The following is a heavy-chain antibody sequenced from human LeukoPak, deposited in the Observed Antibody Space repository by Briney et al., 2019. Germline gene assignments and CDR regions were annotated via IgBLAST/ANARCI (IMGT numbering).Heavy chain of an antibody. J-gene: IGHJ3*02. V-gene: IGHV3-64*01. D-gene: IGHD6-19*01. CDR3: ARDRGQWLVRDAFDI. Sequence: GGSLRLSCAASGFTFSTYTMNWVRQAPGKGLEHISAINSNGNTAYYANSVKDRFTISRDNSKNTLYLQMGSLRAEDMAVYYCARDRGQWLVRDAFDIWGRGTMVTVSS. CDR2: INSNGNTA. CDR1: GFTFSTYT.